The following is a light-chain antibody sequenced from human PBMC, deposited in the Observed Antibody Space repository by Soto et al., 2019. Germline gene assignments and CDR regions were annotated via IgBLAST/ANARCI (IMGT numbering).Light chain of an antibody. CDR1: QTVRNNY. CDR3: QQYNSYLIT. CDR2: DAS. Sequence: EFVLTQSPGTLSLSPGERATLSCRASQTVRNNYLAWYQQKPGQAPRLLIYDASSRATGIPDRFSGGGSGTDFTLTISSLQPDDFATYYCQQYNSYLITFGQGTRLEI. J-gene: IGKJ5*01. V-gene: IGKV3-20*01.